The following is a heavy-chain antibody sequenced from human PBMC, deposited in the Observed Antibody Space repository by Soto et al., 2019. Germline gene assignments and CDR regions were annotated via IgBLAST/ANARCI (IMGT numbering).Heavy chain of an antibody. D-gene: IGHD2-2*01. J-gene: IGHJ4*02. CDR3: ARDIVVVPAAHSDY. CDR2: ITSSSSTI. Sequence: GGSLRLSCAASGFTFSRYAMNWVRQAPGKGLEWVSFITSSSSTIYYADSVRGRFTISRDNAKNSLYLQMNSLRAEDTAIYYCARDIVVVPAAHSDYWGQGTLVTVSS. V-gene: IGHV3-48*01. CDR1: GFTFSRYA.